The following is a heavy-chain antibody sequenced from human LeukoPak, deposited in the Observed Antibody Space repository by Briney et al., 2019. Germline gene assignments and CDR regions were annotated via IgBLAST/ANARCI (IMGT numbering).Heavy chain of an antibody. Sequence: GGSLRLSCAASGFTFSGYGMHWVRQAPGKGLEWVALIRHDGSNKYYADSVKGRFTISRDNTKNTLYLQMNSLRAEDTAVYYCAKDRIQLWLVDYWGQGTLVTVSS. V-gene: IGHV3-30*02. J-gene: IGHJ4*02. CDR1: GFTFSGYG. D-gene: IGHD5-18*01. CDR2: IRHDGSNK. CDR3: AKDRIQLWLVDY.